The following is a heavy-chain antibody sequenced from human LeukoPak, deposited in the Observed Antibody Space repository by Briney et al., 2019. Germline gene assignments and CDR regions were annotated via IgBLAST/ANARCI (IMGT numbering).Heavy chain of an antibody. V-gene: IGHV1-69*04. CDR2: IIPILGIA. J-gene: IGHJ4*02. CDR3: AIREGTYSGYDLGHHAPLGY. CDR1: GYTFTSYA. D-gene: IGHD5-12*01. Sequence: SVKVSCKASGYTFTSYAMHWVRQAPGQRLEWMGRIIPILGIANYAQKFQGRVTITADKSTSTAYMELSSLRSEDTAVYYCAIREGTYSGYDLGHHAPLGYWGQGTLVTVSS.